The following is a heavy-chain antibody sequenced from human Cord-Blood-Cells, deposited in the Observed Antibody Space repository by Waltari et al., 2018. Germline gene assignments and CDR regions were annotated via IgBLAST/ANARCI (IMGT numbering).Heavy chain of an antibody. J-gene: IGHJ6*02. CDR2: IYSGGST. Sequence: EVQLVESGGGLIQPGGSLRLSCAASGFTVSSNSMCWFRQAPGKGLGWVSVIYSGGSTYYADSVKGRFTISRDNSKNTLYLQMNSLRAEDTAVYYCARESGGYCSGGSCYGMDVWGQGTTVTVSS. D-gene: IGHD2-15*01. V-gene: IGHV3-53*01. CDR3: ARESGGYCSGGSCYGMDV. CDR1: GFTVSSNS.